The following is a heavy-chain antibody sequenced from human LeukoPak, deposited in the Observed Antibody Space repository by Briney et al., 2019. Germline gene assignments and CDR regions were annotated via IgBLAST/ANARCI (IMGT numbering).Heavy chain of an antibody. CDR3: ARFRRLYGPMIVKYNWFDP. D-gene: IGHD3-22*01. Sequence: PSETLSLTCAVYGGSFSGYYWSWIRQPPGKGLEWIGEINHSGSTNYNPSLKSRVTISVDTSKNQFSLKLSSVTAADTAVYYCARFRRLYGPMIVKYNWFDPWGQGTLVTVSS. CDR2: INHSGST. J-gene: IGHJ5*02. CDR1: GGSFSGYY. V-gene: IGHV4-34*01.